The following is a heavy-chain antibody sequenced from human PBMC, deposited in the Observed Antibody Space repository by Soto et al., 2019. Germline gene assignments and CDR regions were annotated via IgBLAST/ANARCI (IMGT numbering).Heavy chain of an antibody. Sequence: ASVQVSCDDSREAFTNYAVSLGLPFNGQGREWMGWMNPGSGDTGYAQKFQGRVTMNRDISIATAYMELNSLTSEDTARVYGARMDRFGELRWCEPWGQGTGVTVS. CDR1: REAFTNYA. J-gene: IGHJ5*02. CDR2: MNPGSGDT. CDR3: ARMDRFGELRWCEP. D-gene: IGHD2-21*01. V-gene: IGHV1-8*01.